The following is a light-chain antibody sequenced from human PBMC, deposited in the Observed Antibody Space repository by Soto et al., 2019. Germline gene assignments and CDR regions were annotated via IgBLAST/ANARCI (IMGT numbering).Light chain of an antibody. Sequence: DIQMSQSPSTLSASIGDRVTITCRTSQSISRLLAWYQQKPGKAPKLLIHDATSLESGVPSRFSGGGSGTDFTLTINNLQPEHFATYYCQQAKSFPVTFGQGTRLEI. CDR3: QQAKSFPVT. CDR1: QSISRL. J-gene: IGKJ5*01. V-gene: IGKV1-5*01. CDR2: DAT.